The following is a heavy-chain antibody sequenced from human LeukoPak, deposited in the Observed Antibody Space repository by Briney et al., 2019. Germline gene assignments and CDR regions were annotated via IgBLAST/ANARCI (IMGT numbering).Heavy chain of an antibody. J-gene: IGHJ3*02. D-gene: IGHD6-13*01. Sequence: GGSLRLSCAASGFTFSSYSMNWVRQAPGKGLEWVSSISSSSSYIYYADSVKGRFTISRDNSKNTLYLQMNSLRAEDTAVYYCASQSSSWYMVAFDIWGQGIMVTVSS. V-gene: IGHV3-21*04. CDR3: ASQSSSWYMVAFDI. CDR2: ISSSSSYI. CDR1: GFTFSSYS.